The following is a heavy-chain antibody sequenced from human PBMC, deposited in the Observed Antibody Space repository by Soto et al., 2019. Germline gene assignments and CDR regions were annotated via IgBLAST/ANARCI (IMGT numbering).Heavy chain of an antibody. CDR2: ISTSGGST. Sequence: DVQLLESGGSLVQPGGSLRLSCAASGFTFNAYSLSWVRQAPGKGLDWASAISTSGGSTYYTDSVKGRFTISRDNSQNTLYLQMNSLRAEDTAVYYCARPDGATYNFRYWGQGTLVTVSS. V-gene: IGHV3-23*01. CDR1: GFTFNAYS. D-gene: IGHD1-1*01. J-gene: IGHJ4*02. CDR3: ARPDGATYNFRY.